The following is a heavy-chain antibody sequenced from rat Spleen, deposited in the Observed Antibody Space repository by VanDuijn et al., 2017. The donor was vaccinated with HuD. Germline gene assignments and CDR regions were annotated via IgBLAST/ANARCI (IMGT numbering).Heavy chain of an antibody. CDR3: ARSDGVHYYLPFAD. V-gene: IGHV3-3*01. J-gene: IGHJ3*01. CDR2: INSAGTT. CDR1: GHSITSSYR. D-gene: IGHD1-1*01. Sequence: EVQLQESGPGPVKVSESLSLTCSLTGHSITSSYRWNWIRKFPGNKLEWMGYINSAGTTNYNPSLKSRISITRDTSKNQFFLQVNSVSSEDTATYYCARSDGVHYYLPFADWGQGTLVTASS.